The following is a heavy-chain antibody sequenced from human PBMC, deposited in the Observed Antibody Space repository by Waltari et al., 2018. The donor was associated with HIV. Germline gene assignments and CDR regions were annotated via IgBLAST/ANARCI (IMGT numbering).Heavy chain of an antibody. Sequence: ELQLLEAGGGVLQHGGSLRISVACAGFTLSSDARSLVSQALEWVSAISGMCGSTYYAASVNGRFTTTIDNTKNTLYLQMNSLRAEDPAVYSCAKDIHYYDSSGQYYFDYWGQGTLVTVSS. J-gene: IGHJ4*02. V-gene: IGHV3-23*01. CDR1: GFTLSSDA. D-gene: IGHD3-22*01. CDR3: AKDIHYYDSSGQYYFDY. CDR2: ISGMCGST.